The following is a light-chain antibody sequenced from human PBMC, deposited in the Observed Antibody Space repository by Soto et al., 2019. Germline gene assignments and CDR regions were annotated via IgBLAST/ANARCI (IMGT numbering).Light chain of an antibody. CDR3: QQYSGSPFT. Sequence: EIVLTQSPGTLSLSPGERATLSCRASQSVGSSFLDWYQQKPGQAPRLLIYGASSRATGIPDRFSGSGSGTDFTLTISRLEPEEFAVYFCQQYSGSPFTFGQGTKLEIK. CDR1: QSVGSSF. V-gene: IGKV3-20*01. CDR2: GAS. J-gene: IGKJ2*01.